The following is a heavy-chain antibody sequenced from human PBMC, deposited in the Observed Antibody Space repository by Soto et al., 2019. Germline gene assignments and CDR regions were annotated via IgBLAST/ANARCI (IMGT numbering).Heavy chain of an antibody. CDR3: ARGVRWGDPPPPAFDI. V-gene: IGHV4-59*01. J-gene: IGHJ3*02. Sequence: PSETLSLTCTVSGGSISSYYWSWIRQPPGKGLEWIGYIYYSGSTNYNPSLKSRVAISVDTSKNQFSLKLSSVTAADTAVYYCARGVRWGDPPPPAFDIWGQGTMVTVSS. D-gene: IGHD4-17*01. CDR2: IYYSGST. CDR1: GGSISSYY.